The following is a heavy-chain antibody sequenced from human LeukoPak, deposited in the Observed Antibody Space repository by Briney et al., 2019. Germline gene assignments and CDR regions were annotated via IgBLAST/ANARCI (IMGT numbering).Heavy chain of an antibody. J-gene: IGHJ4*02. Sequence: ASVKVSCKASGGTFSSYAISWVRQAPGQGLEWMGRIIPILGIANYAQKFQGRVTITADKSTSTAYTELSSLRSEDTAVYYCARGGYYDSSGYLDYWGQGTLVTVSS. D-gene: IGHD3-22*01. CDR1: GGTFSSYA. CDR2: IIPILGIA. V-gene: IGHV1-69*04. CDR3: ARGGYYDSSGYLDY.